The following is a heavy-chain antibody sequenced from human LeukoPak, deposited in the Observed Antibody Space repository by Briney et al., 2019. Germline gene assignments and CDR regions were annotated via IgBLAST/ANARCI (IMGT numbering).Heavy chain of an antibody. D-gene: IGHD6-19*01. CDR3: AKSKRGIAVAEDY. Sequence: ASVKVSCKASGYTFTGYYMHWVRQAPGQGLEWMGWINPNSGGTNYGQKFQGRVTMTRDTSISTAYMELSRLRSDDTAVYYCAKSKRGIAVAEDYWGQGTLVTVSS. CDR1: GYTFTGYY. J-gene: IGHJ4*02. CDR2: INPNSGGT. V-gene: IGHV1-2*02.